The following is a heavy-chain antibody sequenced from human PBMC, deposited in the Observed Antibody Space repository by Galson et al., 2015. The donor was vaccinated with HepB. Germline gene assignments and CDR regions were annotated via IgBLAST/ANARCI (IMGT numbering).Heavy chain of an antibody. V-gene: IGHV3-30-3*01. Sequence: SLRLSCAASGFTFSSYAMHWVRQAPGKGLEWVAVISYDGSNKYYADSVKGRFTISRDNSKNTLYLQMNSLRAEDTAVYYCARDGEQWLVRGAFDIWGQGTMVTVSS. CDR3: ARDGEQWLVRGAFDI. J-gene: IGHJ3*02. CDR2: ISYDGSNK. CDR1: GFTFSSYA. D-gene: IGHD6-19*01.